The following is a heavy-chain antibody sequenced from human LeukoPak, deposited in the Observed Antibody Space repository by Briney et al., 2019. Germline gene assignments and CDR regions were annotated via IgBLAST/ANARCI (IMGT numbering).Heavy chain of an antibody. J-gene: IGHJ3*02. V-gene: IGHV3-15*01. CDR3: TWLYSDAFNI. CDR2: IKGKSAGGTT. CDR1: GVPFNNAW. D-gene: IGHD2-15*01. Sequence: GGSLRLSCAVSGVPFNNAWMSWVRQAPGRGLEWVGRIKGKSAGGTTDYAAPVKGRFTILKDDSENTLYLQMNSLTTEDTAVYYCTWLYSDAFNIWGQGTMVTVSS.